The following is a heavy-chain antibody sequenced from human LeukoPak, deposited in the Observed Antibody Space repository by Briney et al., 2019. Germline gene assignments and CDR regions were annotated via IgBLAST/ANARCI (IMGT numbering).Heavy chain of an antibody. CDR3: ARGGNWNDFGV. D-gene: IGHD1-20*01. V-gene: IGHV1-46*01. Sequence: ASVKVSCKASGYTFTSYYMHWVRQAPGQGLEWMGIINPSGGSTSYAQKFQGRVTMTRDTSISTAYMELSRLTSDDTAVYYCARGGNWNDFGVWGQGTLVTVSS. J-gene: IGHJ4*02. CDR1: GYTFTSYY. CDR2: INPSGGST.